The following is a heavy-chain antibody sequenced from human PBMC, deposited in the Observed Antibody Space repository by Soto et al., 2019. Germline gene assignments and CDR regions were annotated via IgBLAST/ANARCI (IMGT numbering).Heavy chain of an antibody. V-gene: IGHV4-38-2*01. CDR2: IYHSGST. D-gene: IGHD4-17*01. J-gene: IGHJ5*02. CDR1: GYSISSGYY. Sequence: SETLSLTCAVSGYSISSGYYWGWIRQTPGKGLEWIASIYHSGSTYYNPSLKSRVAISVDTSKNQFSLKLTSVTAADTAVYYCARGAATVTPGWFDPWGQGIMVTVSS. CDR3: ARGAATVTPGWFDP.